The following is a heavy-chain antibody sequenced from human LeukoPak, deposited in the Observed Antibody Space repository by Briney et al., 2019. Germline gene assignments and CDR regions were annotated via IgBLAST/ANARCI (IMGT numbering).Heavy chain of an antibody. D-gene: IGHD6-6*01. CDR3: AKNRLGSTYSSSSL. Sequence: GGSLRLSCAASGFTFSSYGMHWVRQAPGKGLEWVAVISYDGSNKYYADSVKGRFTISRDNSKNTLYLQMNSLRAEDTAVYYCAKNRLGSTYSSSSLGGQGTLVTVSS. V-gene: IGHV3-30*18. CDR1: GFTFSSYG. CDR2: ISYDGSNK. J-gene: IGHJ4*02.